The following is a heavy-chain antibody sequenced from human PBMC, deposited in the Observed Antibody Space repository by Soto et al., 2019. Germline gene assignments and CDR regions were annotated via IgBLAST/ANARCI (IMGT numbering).Heavy chain of an antibody. J-gene: IGHJ4*02. CDR1: GYTFSTYW. Sequence: EVQLVESGGGTVQPGGSLRLSCAASGYTFSTYWMHWVRQAPGKGLVWVSRINPESTTINYADSVRGRFTISRDNAKNTLSLQMNSLRAEDTAVYYCTRDKYGPYDHWGQGTLVTVSP. CDR3: TRDKYGPYDH. D-gene: IGHD3-10*01. CDR2: INPESTTI. V-gene: IGHV3-74*01.